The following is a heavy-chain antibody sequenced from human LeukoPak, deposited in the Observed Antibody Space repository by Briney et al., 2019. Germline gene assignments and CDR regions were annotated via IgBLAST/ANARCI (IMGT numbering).Heavy chain of an antibody. D-gene: IGHD4-17*01. J-gene: IGHJ2*01. CDR2: IYDSGST. V-gene: IGHV4-59*01. CDR1: GGSISSYY. CDR3: ARVPVTTYWYFDL. Sequence: SETLSLTCTVAGGSISSYYCSFIRQPPGKRLEWIGYIYDSGSTNYNPSLKSRVTISIDTSKSQLSLTLSSVTAAATAVYYCARVPVTTYWYFDLWGRGTLVTVSS.